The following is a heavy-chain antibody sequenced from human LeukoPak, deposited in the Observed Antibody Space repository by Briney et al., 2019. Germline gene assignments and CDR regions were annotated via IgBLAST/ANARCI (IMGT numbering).Heavy chain of an antibody. J-gene: IGHJ3*02. CDR2: IRRSSSTI. CDR1: GFTFSSYS. Sequence: GGSLRLSCAASGFTFSSYSMNWVRQAPGKGLEWVSYIRRSSSTIYYADSVKGRFTISRDNAKNSLYLQMNSLRDEDTAVYYCARDLGLLWFGELGDAFDIWGQGTMVTVSS. D-gene: IGHD3-10*01. CDR3: ARDLGLLWFGELGDAFDI. V-gene: IGHV3-48*02.